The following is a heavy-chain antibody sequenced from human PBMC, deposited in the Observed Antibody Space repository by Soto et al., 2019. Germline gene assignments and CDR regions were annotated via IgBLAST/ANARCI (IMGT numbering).Heavy chain of an antibody. CDR3: ARDRCTMVRGVIICQLDY. D-gene: IGHD3-10*01. Sequence: GGSLRLSCAASGFTFISYSMNWVRQAPGKGLEWVSYISSSSSTIYYADSVKGRFTISRDNAKNSLYLQMNSLRAEDTAVYYCARDRCTMVRGVIICQLDYWGQGTLVTVSS. V-gene: IGHV3-48*01. CDR1: GFTFISYS. J-gene: IGHJ4*02. CDR2: ISSSSSTI.